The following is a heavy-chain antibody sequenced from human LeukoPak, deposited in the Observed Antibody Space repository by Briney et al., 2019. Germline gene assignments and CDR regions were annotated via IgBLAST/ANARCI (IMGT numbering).Heavy chain of an antibody. D-gene: IGHD1-1*01. V-gene: IGHV4-34*01. CDR1: GFTVSSNY. CDR3: ARITNYYYYMDV. CDR2: INHSGST. Sequence: PGGSLRLSCAASGFTVSSNYMSWVRQPPGKGLEWIGEINHSGSTNYNPSLKSRVTISVDTSKNQFSLKLSSVTAADTAVYYCARITNYYYYMDVWGKGTTVTVSS. J-gene: IGHJ6*03.